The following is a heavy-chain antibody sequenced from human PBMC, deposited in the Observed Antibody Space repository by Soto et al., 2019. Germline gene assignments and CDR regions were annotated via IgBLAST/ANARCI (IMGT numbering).Heavy chain of an antibody. CDR2: ISSSSRGI. J-gene: IGHJ6*02. D-gene: IGHD7-27*01. V-gene: IGHV3-48*01. Sequence: EVQLVESGGGLVQPGGSLRLSCATSGFILSDCAMNWVRQAPGKGLEWVSDISSSSRGIDYADSVKGRFTVTRDNASNSLYLQTNSLRAEDTAVYYCARDRSWGSNWYYDMDVWGQGTTVTVSS. CDR1: GFILSDCA. CDR3: ARDRSWGSNWYYDMDV.